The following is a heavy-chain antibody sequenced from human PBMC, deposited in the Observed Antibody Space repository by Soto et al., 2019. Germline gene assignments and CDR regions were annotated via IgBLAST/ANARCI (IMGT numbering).Heavy chain of an antibody. Sequence: QVQLVQSGAEVKKPGASVKVSCKASGYTFTSYGISWVRQAPGQGLEWMGWISAYNGNTHYAQKLQGRVSMTTDTPTSTAYMELRSLRSDDTAVYYCARDSVYCGGGSCYPFDYWGQGTLVTVSS. J-gene: IGHJ4*02. CDR1: GYTFTSYG. CDR3: ARDSVYCGGGSCYPFDY. V-gene: IGHV1-18*01. CDR2: ISAYNGNT. D-gene: IGHD2-15*01.